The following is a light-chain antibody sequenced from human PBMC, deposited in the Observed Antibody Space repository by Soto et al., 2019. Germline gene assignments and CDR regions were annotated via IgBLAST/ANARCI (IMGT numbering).Light chain of an antibody. CDR1: SSDFGSYNL. CDR2: EDS. J-gene: IGLJ1*01. CDR3: CSYGGSSTYV. V-gene: IGLV2-23*01. Sequence: QSALTQPASVSGSPGQSITISCTGTSSDFGSYNLVSWYQQHPGKAPKLMIYEDSKRPSGVSNRFSGSKSGNTASLTISGLQAEDDADYYCCSYGGSSTYVFGTGTKVTVL.